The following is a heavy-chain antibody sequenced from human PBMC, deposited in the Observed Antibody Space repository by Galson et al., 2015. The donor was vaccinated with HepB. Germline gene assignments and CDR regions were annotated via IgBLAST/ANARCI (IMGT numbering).Heavy chain of an antibody. CDR1: GFTFSSYA. Sequence: SLRLSCAASGFTFSSYAMHWVRQAPGKGLEWVAVISYDGSNKYYADSVKGRFTISRDNSKNTLYLQMNSLRAEDTAVYYCAREKGDGTTPGNYFDYWGQGTLVTVSS. CDR3: AREKGDGTTPGNYFDY. V-gene: IGHV3-30-3*01. D-gene: IGHD1-7*01. J-gene: IGHJ4*02. CDR2: ISYDGSNK.